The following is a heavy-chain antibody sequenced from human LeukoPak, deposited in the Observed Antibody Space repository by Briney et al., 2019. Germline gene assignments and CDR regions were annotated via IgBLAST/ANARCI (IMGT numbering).Heavy chain of an antibody. J-gene: IGHJ4*02. CDR2: ISAYNGNT. CDR3: ARDRGGYGIGYT. CDR1: GHTFTSYG. D-gene: IGHD5-18*01. Sequence: AASVKVSCKASGHTFTSYGISWVRQAPGQGLEWMGWISAYNGNTNYAQKLQGRVTMTTNTSTSTAYMELRSLRSDDTAVYYCARDRGGYGIGYTWGQGTLVTVSS. V-gene: IGHV1-18*01.